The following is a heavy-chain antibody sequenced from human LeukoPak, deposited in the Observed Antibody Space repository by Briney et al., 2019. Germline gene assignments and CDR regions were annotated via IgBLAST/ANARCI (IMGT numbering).Heavy chain of an antibody. CDR1: GFTFTNYA. V-gene: IGHV3-33*08. CDR3: ARLYGTYPGWFDP. D-gene: IGHD4-17*01. Sequence: GGSLRLSCAASGFTFTNYALHWVRQAPGKGLEWVAVIWYDGSDKYYADSVKGRFTISRDNSKNTLYLQMNSLRAEDTAVYYCARLYGTYPGWFDPWGQGTLVTVSS. J-gene: IGHJ5*02. CDR2: IWYDGSDK.